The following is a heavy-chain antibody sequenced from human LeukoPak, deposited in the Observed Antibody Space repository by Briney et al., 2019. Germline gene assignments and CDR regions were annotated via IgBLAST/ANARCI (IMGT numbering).Heavy chain of an antibody. CDR1: GFSFTSYA. CDR2: ISGSGGST. V-gene: IGHV3-23*01. Sequence: GGSLRLSCAASGFSFTSYAMSWVRQAPGKGLEWVSTISGSGGSTFYADAVKGRFTISRDNSKNTLYMQMNSLRVEDTAVYYCAKDRGWLVDYWGQGTLVTVSS. D-gene: IGHD3-22*01. CDR3: AKDRGWLVDY. J-gene: IGHJ4*02.